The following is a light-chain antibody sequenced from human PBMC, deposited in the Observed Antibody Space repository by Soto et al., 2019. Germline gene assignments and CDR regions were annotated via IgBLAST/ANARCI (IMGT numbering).Light chain of an antibody. CDR3: QQYNNWPLT. CDR1: QSMYKN. J-gene: IGKJ4*01. CDR2: HAS. Sequence: EIVMTQSPATLSVSPGERATLSCRASQSMYKNLAWYQQKPGQAPRLLIYHASARATGIPARFSGSGSGTEFTLTISSLQSEDFAVYYCQQYNNWPLTFGGGTKVEI. V-gene: IGKV3-15*01.